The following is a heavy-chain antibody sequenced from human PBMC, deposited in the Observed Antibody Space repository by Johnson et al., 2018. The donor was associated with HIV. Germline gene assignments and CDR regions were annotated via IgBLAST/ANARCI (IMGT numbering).Heavy chain of an antibody. CDR2: ISGSGGST. V-gene: IGHV3-23*04. J-gene: IGHJ3*02. D-gene: IGHD6-19*01. CDR1: GFTFSSYA. Sequence: VQLVESGGGLVQPGGSLRLSCAASGFTFSSYALSWVRQAPGKGLEWVSAISGSGGSTYYADSVKCRFTISRDNSKNTLYLQRTSLRAEDTAVYYCARGDSSGWNRDAFDIWGQGTMVTVSS. CDR3: ARGDSSGWNRDAFDI.